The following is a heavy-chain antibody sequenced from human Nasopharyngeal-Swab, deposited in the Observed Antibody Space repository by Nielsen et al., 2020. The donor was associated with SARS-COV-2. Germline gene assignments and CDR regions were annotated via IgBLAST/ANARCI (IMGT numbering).Heavy chain of an antibody. CDR3: ARGDTDYYYYGLDV. D-gene: IGHD5-18*01. V-gene: IGHV1-69*06. CDR1: GGTFSSYA. Sequence: SVKVSCKASGGTFSSYAISWVRQAPGQGLEWMGGIIPMFGTANYAQNFQGRVTITADTYTSTAYMDLSRLKSEDTAVYYCARGDTDYYYYGLDVWGQGTTVTVSS. J-gene: IGHJ6*02. CDR2: IIPMFGTA.